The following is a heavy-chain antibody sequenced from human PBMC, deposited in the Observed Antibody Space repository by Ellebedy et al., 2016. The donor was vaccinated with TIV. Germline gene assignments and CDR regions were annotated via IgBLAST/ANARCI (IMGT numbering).Heavy chain of an antibody. D-gene: IGHD2-8*01. CDR3: ARMADPRKLDS. V-gene: IGHV4-61*08. Sequence: MPSETLSLTCTVSGGSVSSLGYYWNWIRQPPGKGLEWIGYIYFSGDSNFNASLTGRATLSVDTSKNQFSLKLRSVTAADTAIYYCARMADPRKLDSWGQGTLISVSS. CDR1: GGSVSSLGYY. J-gene: IGHJ4*02. CDR2: IYFSGDS.